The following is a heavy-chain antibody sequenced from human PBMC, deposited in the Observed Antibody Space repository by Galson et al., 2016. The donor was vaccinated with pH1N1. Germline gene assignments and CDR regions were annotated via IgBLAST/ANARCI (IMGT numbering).Heavy chain of an antibody. CDR3: AHNRQRSGGTYYRPFDI. Sequence: PALVKPTQTLTLTCTFSGFSLSTSGVGVGWIRQSPGKALEWLALIYWDDDKRYSPSLKSRHTITKDTSKNRMVLTMTNMDPVDTATYYCAHNRQRSGGTYYRPFDIWGQGTMVTVSS. V-gene: IGHV2-5*02. CDR2: IYWDDDK. D-gene: IGHD1-26*01. CDR1: GFSLSTSGVG. J-gene: IGHJ3*02.